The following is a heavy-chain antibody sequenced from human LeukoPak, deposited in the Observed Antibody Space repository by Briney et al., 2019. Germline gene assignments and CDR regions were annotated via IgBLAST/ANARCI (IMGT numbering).Heavy chain of an antibody. V-gene: IGHV4-39*07. Sequence: SETLSLTCTVSGGSISSSSYYWGWIRQPPGKGLEWIGSIYYSGSTYYNPSLKSRVTISVDTSKNQFSLKLSSVTAADTAVYYCARSEWLAPEYYFDYWGQGTLVTVSS. J-gene: IGHJ4*02. CDR3: ARSEWLAPEYYFDY. D-gene: IGHD3-3*01. CDR1: GGSISSSSYY. CDR2: IYYSGST.